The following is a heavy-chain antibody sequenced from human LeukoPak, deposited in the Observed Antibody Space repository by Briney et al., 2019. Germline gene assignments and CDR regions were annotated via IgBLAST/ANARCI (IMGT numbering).Heavy chain of an antibody. CDR1: GYFISSGYY. J-gene: IGHJ5*02. CDR3: ARGCGVRGRGSYYGSGSRYNWFDP. Sequence: PSETLSLTCAVSGYFISSGYYWSWIRQPPGKGLEWIGEINHSGSTNYNPSLKSRVTISVDTSKNQFSLKLSSVTAADTAVYYCARGCGVRGRGSYYGSGSRYNWFDPWGQGTLVTVSS. V-gene: IGHV4-34*01. D-gene: IGHD3-10*01. CDR2: INHSGST.